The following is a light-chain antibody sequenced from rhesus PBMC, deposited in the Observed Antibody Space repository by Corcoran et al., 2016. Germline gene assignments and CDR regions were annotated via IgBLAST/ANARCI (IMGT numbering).Light chain of an antibody. J-gene: IGKJ2*01. CDR1: QSLSNY. CDR3: QQGYSYPYS. V-gene: IGKV1S9*01. Sequence: DIQMTQSPSSLSASVGDRVTITCQASQSLSNYLNWYQQKAGKIPKLLIYRASSLQSGIPSRFSGSGSGTDFTINISSLQPEDFATYYCQQGYSYPYSFGQGTKVEIK. CDR2: RAS.